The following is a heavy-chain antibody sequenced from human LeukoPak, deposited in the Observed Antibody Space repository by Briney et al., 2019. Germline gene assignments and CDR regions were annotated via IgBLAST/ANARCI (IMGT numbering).Heavy chain of an antibody. V-gene: IGHV4-4*07. CDR3: ARVARITIFGMVFNWFDP. CDR2: IYTSGST. D-gene: IGHD3-3*01. CDR1: GGSISSYY. J-gene: IGHJ5*02. Sequence: PSETLSLTCTVSGGSISSYYWSWIRQPAGKGLEWIGRIYTSGSTNYNPSLKSRVTMSVDTSKNQFSLKLSSVTAADTAVYYCARVARITIFGMVFNWFDPWGQGTLVTVSS.